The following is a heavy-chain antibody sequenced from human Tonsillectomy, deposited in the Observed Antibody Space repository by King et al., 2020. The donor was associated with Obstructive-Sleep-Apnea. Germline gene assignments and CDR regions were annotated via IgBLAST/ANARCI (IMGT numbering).Heavy chain of an antibody. CDR3: ARDRVVGATHPY. V-gene: IGHV3-30*04. CDR1: GFTFSSYA. J-gene: IGHJ4*02. Sequence: VQLVESGGGVVQPGRSLRLSCAASGFTFSSYAMHWVRQAPGKGLEWVAIISYDGSNKYYAGSVKGRFTISRDNSKNTLYLQMNSLRTEDTAVYYCARDRVVGATHPYWGQGTLVTVSS. D-gene: IGHD1-26*01. CDR2: ISYDGSNK.